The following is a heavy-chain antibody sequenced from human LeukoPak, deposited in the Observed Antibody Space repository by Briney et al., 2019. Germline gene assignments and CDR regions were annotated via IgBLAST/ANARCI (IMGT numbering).Heavy chain of an antibody. V-gene: IGHV3-7*01. D-gene: IGHD3-3*01. J-gene: IGHJ6*02. Sequence: PGGSLRLSCAASGFTFSSYWMSWVRQAPGKGLEWVANIKQDGSEKYYVDSVKGRFTISRDNAKNSLYLQMNSLRAEDTAVYYCARAERLRFLEWLLPRYYYYGMDVWGQGTTVTVSS. CDR2: IKQDGSEK. CDR1: GFTFSSYW. CDR3: ARAERLRFLEWLLPRYYYYGMDV.